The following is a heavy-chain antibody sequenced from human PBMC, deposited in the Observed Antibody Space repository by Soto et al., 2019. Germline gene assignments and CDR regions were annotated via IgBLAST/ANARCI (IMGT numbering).Heavy chain of an antibody. CDR2: TYFRSKWYN. D-gene: IGHD5-12*01. Sequence: SQTLSLSCAISGDSVSSITASWNWTRQSPSRGLEWLGRTYFRSKWYNDYTVSVKSRIIINSDTSNNQFSLQLNSVTPEDTAVYFCAKGDNLGPKTGYAFDPWGQGIMVTVSS. J-gene: IGHJ5*02. CDR3: AKGDNLGPKTGYAFDP. CDR1: GDSVSSITAS. V-gene: IGHV6-1*01.